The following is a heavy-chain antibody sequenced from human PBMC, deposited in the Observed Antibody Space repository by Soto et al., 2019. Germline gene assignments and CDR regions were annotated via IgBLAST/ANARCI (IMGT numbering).Heavy chain of an antibody. Sequence: EVQLVESGGGLVQPGGSLRLSCAASGFSVTYTYMSWIRQAPGKGLEWVSVIYSGGRTFYADSVRGRFTISRDEGKNTHCLQMHSLRPEDTAVYFCARSDCSSGSCPNWFDPWGQGTPVIVSS. D-gene: IGHD2-15*01. CDR1: GFSVTYTY. CDR3: ARSDCSSGSCPNWFDP. V-gene: IGHV3-66*01. J-gene: IGHJ5*02. CDR2: IYSGGRT.